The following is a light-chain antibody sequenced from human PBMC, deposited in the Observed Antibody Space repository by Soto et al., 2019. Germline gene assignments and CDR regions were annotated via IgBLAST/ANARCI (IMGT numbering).Light chain of an antibody. CDR2: AAS. Sequence: DIQMTQSPSSLSAYVGDRVTITCRASQAISNYLAWYQQKPGKVPKLLIYAASTLQSGVPSRFSGSGSGTDFTLTISSLQPEDVATYYCQKYNIAPWTFGQGPRWKSN. J-gene: IGKJ1*01. CDR1: QAISNY. CDR3: QKYNIAPWT. V-gene: IGKV1-27*01.